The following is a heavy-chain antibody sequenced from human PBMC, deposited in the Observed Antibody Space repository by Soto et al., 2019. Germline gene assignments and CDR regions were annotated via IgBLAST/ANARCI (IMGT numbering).Heavy chain of an antibody. CDR2: ISAYNGNT. V-gene: IGHV1-18*01. CDR1: GYTFTSYG. CDR3: AREYDFWSGYFTNYYYGMDV. Sequence: QVQLVQSGAEVKKPGASVKVSCKASGYTFTSYGISWVRQAPGQGLEWMGWISAYNGNTNYAQKLQGRVTMTTDTSTSTAYMELRSLRSDDTAVYYCAREYDFWSGYFTNYYYGMDVWGQGTTVTVSS. D-gene: IGHD3-3*01. J-gene: IGHJ6*02.